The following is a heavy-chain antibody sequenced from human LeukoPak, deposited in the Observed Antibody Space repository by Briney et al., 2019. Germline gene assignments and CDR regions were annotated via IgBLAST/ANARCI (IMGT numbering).Heavy chain of an antibody. CDR1: GFTFSSYA. CDR2: ISYDGSNK. CDR3: AQDYTGDPPYFHY. D-gene: IGHD2-8*02. V-gene: IGHV3-30-3*02. J-gene: IGHJ4*02. Sequence: GGSLRLSCAASGFTFSSYAMHWVRQAPGKGLEWVAVISYDGSNKYYADSVKGRLTISRDNSKNTLFLQMHSLRAEDTAMYYCAQDYTGDPPYFHYWGQGTLITVSS.